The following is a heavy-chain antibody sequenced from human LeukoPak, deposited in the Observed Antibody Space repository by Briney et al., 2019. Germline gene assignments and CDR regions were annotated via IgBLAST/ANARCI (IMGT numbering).Heavy chain of an antibody. V-gene: IGHV3-7*01. CDR2: IKQDGSEK. D-gene: IGHD1-26*01. Sequence: GSLRLSCAASGFTFSSYWMSWVRQAPGKGLEWVANIKQDGSEKYYVDSVKGRFTISRDNAKNSLYLQMNSLRAEDTAVYYCARDRSPGGGATHFDNWGQGTLVTVSS. CDR1: GFTFSSYW. J-gene: IGHJ4*02. CDR3: ARDRSPGGGATHFDN.